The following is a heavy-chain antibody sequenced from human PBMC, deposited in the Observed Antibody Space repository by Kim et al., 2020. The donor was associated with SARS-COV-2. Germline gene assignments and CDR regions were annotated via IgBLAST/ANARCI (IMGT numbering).Heavy chain of an antibody. Sequence: ASVKVSCKASGYTFTSYYMHWVRQAPGQGLEWMGIINPSGGSTSYAQKFQGRVTMTRDTSTSTVYMELSSLRSEDTAVYYCARDQGEQVYYGSGIHYWGQGTLVTVSS. CDR3: ARDQGEQVYYGSGIHY. CDR2: INPSGGST. V-gene: IGHV1-46*01. D-gene: IGHD3-10*01. CDR1: GYTFTSYY. J-gene: IGHJ4*02.